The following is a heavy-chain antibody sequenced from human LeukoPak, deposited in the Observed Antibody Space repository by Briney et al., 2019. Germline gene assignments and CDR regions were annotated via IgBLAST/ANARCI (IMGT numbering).Heavy chain of an antibody. CDR2: INHSGST. D-gene: IGHD3-16*02. CDR1: GGSFSGYY. V-gene: IGHV4-34*01. J-gene: IGHJ4*02. CDR3: ARGRYYDYVWGSYRQETFDY. Sequence: SETLSLTCAVYGGSFSGYYWSWIRQPPGKGLEWIGAINHSGSTNYNPSLKSRVTISVDTSKNQFSLKLSSVTAADTAVYYCARGRYYDYVWGSYRQETFDYWGQGTLVTVSS.